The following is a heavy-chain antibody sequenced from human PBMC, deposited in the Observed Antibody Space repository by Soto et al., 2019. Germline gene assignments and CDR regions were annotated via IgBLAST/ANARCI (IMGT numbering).Heavy chain of an antibody. CDR2: SRDKVHSHTT. Sequence: EVQLAESGGGFVQPGGSLRLSCAASGFTFSDHYMDWVRQAPGKGLEWVGRSRDKVHSHTTEYAASVKGRFTISRGDSEISLYLQMTSLNTEDTAVYYCARAVVSTAYFAYWGQGTLVTVSS. J-gene: IGHJ4*02. CDR1: GFTFSDHY. V-gene: IGHV3-72*01. D-gene: IGHD5-12*01. CDR3: ARAVVSTAYFAY.